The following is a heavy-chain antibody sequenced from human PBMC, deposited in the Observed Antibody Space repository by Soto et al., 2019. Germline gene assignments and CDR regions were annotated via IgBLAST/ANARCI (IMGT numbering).Heavy chain of an antibody. CDR1: GYTFTSYG. V-gene: IGHV1-18*01. J-gene: IGHJ4*02. CDR2: ISAYNGNT. Sequence: ASVKVSCKASGYTFTSYGISWVRQAPGQGLEWMGWISAYNGNTNYAQKLQGRVTMTTDTSTSTAYMELRSLRSDDTDVYYCARCLSFSFGGVILDDYWGQGTLVTVSS. CDR3: ARCLSFSFGGVILDDY. D-gene: IGHD3-16*02.